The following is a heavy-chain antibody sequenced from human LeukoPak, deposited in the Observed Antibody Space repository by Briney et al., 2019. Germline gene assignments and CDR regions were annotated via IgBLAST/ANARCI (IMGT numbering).Heavy chain of an antibody. J-gene: IGHJ6*02. V-gene: IGHV3-23*01. CDR3: AKAAVNYDSSGYYPYYYYGMDV. CDR2: ISGSGGST. CDR1: GFTFSDHY. D-gene: IGHD3-22*01. Sequence: PGGSLRLSCAASGFTFSDHYMDWVRQAPGKGLEWVSAISGSGGSTYYADSVKGRFTISRDNSKNTLYLQMNSLRAEDTAVYYCAKAAVNYDSSGYYPYYYYGMDVWGQGTTVTVSS.